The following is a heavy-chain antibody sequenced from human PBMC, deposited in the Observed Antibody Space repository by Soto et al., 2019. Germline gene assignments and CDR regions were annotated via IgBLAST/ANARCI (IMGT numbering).Heavy chain of an antibody. V-gene: IGHV4-39*01. CDR3: ARLLTPAFGRDYFDR. D-gene: IGHD3-10*01. CDR1: GGFISSSSSY. J-gene: IGHJ4*02. Sequence: QLQLQESGPGLVKPSETLSLTCTVAGGFISSSSSYWGWIRQSPGKGLEWIAIIHSGGTTYHNSSLKSRVIISVDTSKDQFSLWMSSVTAADTAVYYCARLLTPAFGRDYFDRWGQGTLVIVSS. CDR2: IHSGGTT.